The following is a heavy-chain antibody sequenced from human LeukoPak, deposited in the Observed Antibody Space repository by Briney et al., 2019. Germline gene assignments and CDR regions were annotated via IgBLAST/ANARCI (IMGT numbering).Heavy chain of an antibody. CDR2: ISSSSSTI. Sequence: GGSLRLSCAASGFIFSSYSMNWVRQAPGKGLEWVSYISSSSSTIYYADSVKGRFTISRDNSNNTLYLQMNSLRAEDTAVYYCAKDPAYSSSRLYYFDYWGQGTLVTVSS. V-gene: IGHV3-48*01. J-gene: IGHJ4*02. CDR3: AKDPAYSSSRLYYFDY. D-gene: IGHD6-13*01. CDR1: GFIFSSYS.